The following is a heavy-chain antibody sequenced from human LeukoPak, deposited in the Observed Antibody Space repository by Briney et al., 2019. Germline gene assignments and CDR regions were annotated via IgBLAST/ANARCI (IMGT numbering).Heavy chain of an antibody. J-gene: IGHJ4*02. CDR2: ISAYNGNT. CDR1: GGTFSSYA. D-gene: IGHD6-19*01. CDR3: ASVKNGVAGTPGLYFDY. V-gene: IGHV1-18*01. Sequence: ASVKVSCKASGGTFSSYAISWVRQAPGQGLEWMGWISAYNGNTNYAQKLQGRVTMTTDTSTSTAYMELRSLRSDDTAVYYCASVKNGVAGTPGLYFDYWGQGTLVTVSS.